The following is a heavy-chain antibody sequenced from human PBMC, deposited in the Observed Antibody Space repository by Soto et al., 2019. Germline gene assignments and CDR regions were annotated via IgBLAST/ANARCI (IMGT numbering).Heavy chain of an antibody. D-gene: IGHD5-18*01. J-gene: IGHJ4*02. V-gene: IGHV3-23*01. Sequence: EVQLLDSGGGLAQPGASLRLSCVASGFTMNNHAMAWVRQAPGKGLEWVSGISGSGGTTFYADSAKGRFTISRDNSKNTVSLQMNSLRVEDTAVYYCAMGGFTYGSSDYWGQGTLVTVSS. CDR1: GFTMNNHA. CDR3: AMGGFTYGSSDY. CDR2: ISGSGGTT.